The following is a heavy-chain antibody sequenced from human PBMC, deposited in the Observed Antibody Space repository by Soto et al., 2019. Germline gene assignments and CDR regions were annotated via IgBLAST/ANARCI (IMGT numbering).Heavy chain of an antibody. J-gene: IGHJ6*02. CDR1: GFIFSNDG. D-gene: IGHD3-3*01. CDR2: IWYDGSTK. Sequence: QVQLVESGGGVVQPGRSLRLSCAASGFIFSNDGMHWVRQAPGKGLEWVAVIWYDGSTKYYADSVQGRFTISRDNSKNTLYLQMNSLRGEDTAVYYCARGHDDYGMDVWGQGTTVTVSS. CDR3: ARGHDDYGMDV. V-gene: IGHV3-33*01.